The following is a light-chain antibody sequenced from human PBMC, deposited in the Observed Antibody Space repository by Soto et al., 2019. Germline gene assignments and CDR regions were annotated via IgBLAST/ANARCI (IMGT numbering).Light chain of an antibody. CDR3: QQYNVWPLT. CDR2: VAS. J-gene: IGKJ4*01. Sequence: EIVMTQSPVTLSVSPGDRATLSCRASQSVNSNLAWYQQKPGQTPKLLIYVASTRATGIPARFTGSGSGTEFTLTISRLQSEDFAVYDCQQYNVWPLTCGGGTKVEFK. CDR1: QSVNSN. V-gene: IGKV3-15*01.